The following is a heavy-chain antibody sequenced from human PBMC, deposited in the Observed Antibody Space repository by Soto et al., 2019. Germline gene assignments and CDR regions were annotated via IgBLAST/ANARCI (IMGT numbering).Heavy chain of an antibody. CDR2: INWDDDR. V-gene: IGHV2-5*02. CDR3: AHKEFRTSSPFDF. J-gene: IGHJ4*02. CDR1: GFSLTTNGVG. Sequence: QITLKESGPALVKPTQTLTLTCTFSGFSLTTNGVGVAWIRQPPGKALEWLAHINWDDDRHYNPSLTSRLTITQDTSKTQVVLTMTNMDPVDTATYYCAHKEFRTSSPFDFGGPGILVTVSS.